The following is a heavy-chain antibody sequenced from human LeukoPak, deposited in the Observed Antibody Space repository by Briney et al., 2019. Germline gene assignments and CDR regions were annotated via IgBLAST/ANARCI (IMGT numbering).Heavy chain of an antibody. J-gene: IGHJ4*02. CDR1: GGSISSGDYY. V-gene: IGHV4-30-4*01. CDR2: IYYSGST. D-gene: IGHD3-3*01. CDR3: ARDITGYFDY. Sequence: RTSETPSLTCTVSGGSISSGDYYWSWIRQPPGKGLEWIGYIYYSGSTYYNPSLKSRVTISVDTSKNQFSLKLSSVTAADTAVYYCARDITGYFDYWGQGTLVTVSS.